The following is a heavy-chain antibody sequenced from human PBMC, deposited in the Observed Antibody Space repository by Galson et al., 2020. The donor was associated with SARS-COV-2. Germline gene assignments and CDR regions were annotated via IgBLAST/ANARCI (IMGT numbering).Heavy chain of an antibody. V-gene: IGHV5-51*01. CDR1: GNTFTNYW. D-gene: IGHD3-10*01. CDR3: ASTGNLVRGARGYFDV. J-gene: IGHJ2*01. Sequence: GESMKISCTGSGNTFTNYWIACVRQMPGKGLGWQGIIYPEESETGYSPSFEGQVTISDDKSISTAYLQLSSLKASDTAMYYCASTGNLVRGARGYFDVWCRATLVTVSS. CDR2: IYPEESET.